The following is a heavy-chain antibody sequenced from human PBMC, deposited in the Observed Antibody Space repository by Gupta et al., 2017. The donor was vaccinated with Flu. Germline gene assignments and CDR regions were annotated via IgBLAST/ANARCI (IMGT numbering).Heavy chain of an antibody. CDR1: SSYG. Sequence: SSYGMHWVRQAPGQGLEWVAGMSLDGANKFYADSVMGRFTISRDNSKNTLYLQMDNVRDEDSAVYYCAKDPGGYNYAYFDYWVQGTRVTVSS. J-gene: IGHJ4*02. D-gene: IGHD5-18*01. CDR2: MSLDGANK. CDR3: AKDPGGYNYAYFDY. V-gene: IGHV3-30*18.